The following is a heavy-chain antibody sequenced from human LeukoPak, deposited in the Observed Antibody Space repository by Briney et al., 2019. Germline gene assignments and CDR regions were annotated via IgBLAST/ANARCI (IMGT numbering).Heavy chain of an antibody. CDR2: ITRDGGHT. J-gene: IGHJ4*02. Sequence: PGGSLRLSCAASGFSFNDYTLHWVRQAPGKGLELVSLITRDGGHTYYADSVKGRFTISRDISKKSFYPQMNSLSTDDTALYYCATERSRYFDHWGQGTLVTVSP. CDR3: ATERSRYFDH. V-gene: IGHV3-43*01. D-gene: IGHD3-16*01. CDR1: GFSFNDYT.